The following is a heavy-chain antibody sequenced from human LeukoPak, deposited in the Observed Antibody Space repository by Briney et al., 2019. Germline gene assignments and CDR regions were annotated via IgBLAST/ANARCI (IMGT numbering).Heavy chain of an antibody. V-gene: IGHV4-34*01. CDR1: GGSFSGYY. D-gene: IGHD3-22*01. CDR2: INHSGST. J-gene: IGHJ5*02. CDR3: ARGGRRYYDSCGPNWFDP. Sequence: PSETLSLTCAVYGGSFSGYYWSWIRQPPGKGLEWIGEINHSGSTNYNPSLKSRVTISVDTSKNQFSLKLSSVTAADTAVYYCARGGRRYYDSCGPNWFDPWGQGTLVTVSS.